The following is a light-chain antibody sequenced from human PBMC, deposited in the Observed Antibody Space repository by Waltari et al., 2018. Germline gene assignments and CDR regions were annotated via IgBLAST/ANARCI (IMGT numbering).Light chain of an antibody. J-gene: IGKJ1*01. CDR1: ESVSVDY. CDR3: QQYGSLPWT. CDR2: DAS. Sequence: IVLTQSPGTLSLSPGGRATLSCRASESVSVDYLAWYQQKPGQAPRLLIYDASTRATGVPERFSGSGSGTDFTLTISRLEPEDVAVYYCQQYGSLPWTFGEGTKVAIK. V-gene: IGKV3-20*01.